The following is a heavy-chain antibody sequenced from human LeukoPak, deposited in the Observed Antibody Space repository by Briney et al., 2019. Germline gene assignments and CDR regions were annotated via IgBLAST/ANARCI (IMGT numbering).Heavy chain of an antibody. CDR3: ANQAYSQFDY. Sequence: GGSLRLSCAASGFTFSDSWMSWVRQAPGKGLELVANISPDGSGKYCVDSVKGRFAISRDNAKRSLYLQMNSLRAEDTAVYYCANQAYSQFDYWGQGTLVTVSS. CDR1: GFTFSDSW. J-gene: IGHJ4*02. D-gene: IGHD4-11*01. CDR2: ISPDGSGK. V-gene: IGHV3-7*01.